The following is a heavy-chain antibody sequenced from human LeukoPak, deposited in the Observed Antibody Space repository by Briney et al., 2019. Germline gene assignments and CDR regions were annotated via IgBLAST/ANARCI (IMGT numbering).Heavy chain of an antibody. CDR1: GGTFGSYA. J-gene: IGHJ4*02. V-gene: IGHV1-69*13. Sequence: SVKVSCKASGGTFGSYAISWVRQAPGQGLEWMGGIIPIFSTAIYAQKFQGRVTITADESTSTAYMELSSLRSEDTAVYYCARGSIVVVPAALDYWGQGTLVTVSS. CDR2: IIPIFSTA. D-gene: IGHD2-2*01. CDR3: ARGSIVVVPAALDY.